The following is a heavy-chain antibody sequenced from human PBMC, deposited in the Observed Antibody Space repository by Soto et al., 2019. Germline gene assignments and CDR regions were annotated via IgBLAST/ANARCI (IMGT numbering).Heavy chain of an antibody. J-gene: IGHJ4*02. CDR1: AFTFSSYW. CDR3: ARPLGYCSGGSCFPFTY. D-gene: IGHD2-15*01. V-gene: IGHV3-7*01. Sequence: EVHLVESGGGLVQPGGSLRLSCAASAFTFSSYWMSWVRQAPGKGLEWVANIKQDGSEKYYVDFVKGRFTISRDNAKNSLYLQMNNLRAEDTAVYYCARPLGYCSGGSCFPFTYWGQGTLVTVSS. CDR2: IKQDGSEK.